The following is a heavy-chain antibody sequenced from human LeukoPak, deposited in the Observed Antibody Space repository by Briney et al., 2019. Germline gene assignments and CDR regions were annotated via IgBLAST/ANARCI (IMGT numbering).Heavy chain of an antibody. CDR2: IIPIFGTA. D-gene: IGHD3-22*01. J-gene: IGHJ4*02. Sequence: SVKVSCKASGGTFSSYAISWVRQAPGQGLEWMGGIIPIFGTANYAQKFQGRVTITADESTSTAYMELSSLRSEDTAVYYCASLSRPLRYYYDSSGYSHFDYWGQGTLVIVSS. V-gene: IGHV1-69*01. CDR3: ASLSRPLRYYYDSSGYSHFDY. CDR1: GGTFSSYA.